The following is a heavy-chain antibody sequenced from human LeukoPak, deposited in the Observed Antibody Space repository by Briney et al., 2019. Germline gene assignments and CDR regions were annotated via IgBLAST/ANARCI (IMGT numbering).Heavy chain of an antibody. CDR1: GGTFSSYA. CDR3: ANSELELRRTYYYYYMDV. Sequence: GASVKVSCKASGGTFSSYAISWVRQAPGQGLAWMGRIIPILGIANYAQKFQGRVTITADKSTSTAYMELSSLRSEDTAVYYCANSELELRRTYYYYYMDVWGKGTTVTVSS. V-gene: IGHV1-69*04. D-gene: IGHD1-7*01. CDR2: IIPILGIA. J-gene: IGHJ6*03.